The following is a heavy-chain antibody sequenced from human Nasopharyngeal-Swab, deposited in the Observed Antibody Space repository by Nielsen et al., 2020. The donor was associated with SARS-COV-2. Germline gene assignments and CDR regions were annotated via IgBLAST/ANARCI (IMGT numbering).Heavy chain of an antibody. J-gene: IGHJ4*02. CDR2: IKQDGSEK. D-gene: IGHD3-10*01. Sequence: GEFLKISCAASGFTFSSYWMSWVRQAPGKGLEWVANIKQDGSEKYYVDSVKGRFTISRDNAKNSLYLQMNSLRAEDTAVYYCARSITVDYWGQGTLVTVSS. V-gene: IGHV3-7*01. CDR3: ARSITVDY. CDR1: GFTFSSYW.